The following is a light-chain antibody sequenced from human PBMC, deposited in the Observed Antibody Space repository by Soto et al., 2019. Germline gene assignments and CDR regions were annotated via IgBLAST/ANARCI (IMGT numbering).Light chain of an antibody. CDR1: SSDVGGYNY. V-gene: IGLV2-14*03. CDR3: SSYTGSSTYV. J-gene: IGLJ1*01. Sequence: QSALTQPASVSGSPGQSITISCTGTSSDVGGYNYVSWYQQHPGKVPKLIIYDVNNRPSGVSNRFSGSKSGNTASLTISGLQAEDEADYYCSSYTGSSTYVFGTGTKVTVL. CDR2: DVN.